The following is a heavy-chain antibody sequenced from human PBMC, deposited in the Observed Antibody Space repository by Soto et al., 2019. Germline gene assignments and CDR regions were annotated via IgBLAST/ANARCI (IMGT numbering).Heavy chain of an antibody. CDR1: GFAFNTYA. J-gene: IGHJ4*02. D-gene: IGHD3-10*01. CDR3: ANSDRGGSGNSNF. CDR2: ISGSGDRT. Sequence: EVQLLESGGGLVQPGGSLRLSCAASGFAFNTYAIDWVRQAPGKGLEWVSSISGSGDRTYYAYSVKGRFTNSRDNSENTLYLEMNSLRAEDTAVYYCANSDRGGSGNSNFWGQGTLVTVSS. V-gene: IGHV3-23*01.